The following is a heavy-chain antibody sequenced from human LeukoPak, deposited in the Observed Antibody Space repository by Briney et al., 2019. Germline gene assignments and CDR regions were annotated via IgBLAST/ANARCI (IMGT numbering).Heavy chain of an antibody. J-gene: IGHJ5*02. CDR1: GFTFGGYG. CDR3: AKDRIPTTVTNWFDP. Sequence: GGSLRLSCAGSGFTFGGYGMHWFRQTPGKGLEWVAVIAYDGSRAFYADSVKGRFTISRDNSKNTLYLQMNSLRAEDTAVYYCAKDRIPTTVTNWFDPWGQGTLVTVSS. D-gene: IGHD4-17*01. V-gene: IGHV3-33*06. CDR2: IAYDGSRA.